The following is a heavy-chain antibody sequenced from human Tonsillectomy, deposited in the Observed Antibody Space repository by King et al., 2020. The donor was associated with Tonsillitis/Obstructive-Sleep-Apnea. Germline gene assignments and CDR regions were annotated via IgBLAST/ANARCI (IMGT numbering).Heavy chain of an antibody. V-gene: IGHV3-21*01. Sequence: VQLVESGGGLVKPGGSLRLSCAASGFTFSTYSMNWVRQAPGKGLEWVSTISSKSSYIFYADSVKGRFTISRDNAKTSLYLQMNSLRADDTAVYYCAREYCTGGSCPREGFAYWGQGTLVTVSS. J-gene: IGHJ4*02. CDR2: ISSKSSYI. D-gene: IGHD2-15*01. CDR1: GFTFSTYS. CDR3: AREYCTGGSCPREGFAY.